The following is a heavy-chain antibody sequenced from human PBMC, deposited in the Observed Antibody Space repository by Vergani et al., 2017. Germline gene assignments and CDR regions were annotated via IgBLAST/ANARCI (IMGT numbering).Heavy chain of an antibody. CDR2: IDHTVRP. CDR1: GGSFTSYH. J-gene: IGHJ6*03. Sequence: QVQLQQWGGGLLKPSETLSLTCVVNGGSFTSYHWTWIRQSPGEGLEWVGDIDHTVRPDYNPSLKSRLTISVDKSRYHFSLTLNSVTATDTAIYFCARVNTETNGHLYYYYYMDVWGQGTAVTVS. CDR3: ARVNTETNGHLYYYYYMDV. V-gene: IGHV4-34*01. D-gene: IGHD4-11*01.